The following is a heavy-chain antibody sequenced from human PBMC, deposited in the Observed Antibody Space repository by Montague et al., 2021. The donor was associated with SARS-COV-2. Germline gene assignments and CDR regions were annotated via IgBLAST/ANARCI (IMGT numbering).Heavy chain of an antibody. CDR3: ARVRSITMIVVVITPMGWFDP. V-gene: IGHV4-38-2*02. CDR1: GYSISSGYY. D-gene: IGHD3-22*01. CDR2: IYHSGST. Sequence: SETLSLTCTVSGYSISSGYYWGWIRQPPGKGLEWIGSIYHSGSTYYNPSLKNRVTISVDTSKNQFSLKLSSVTAADTAVYHCARVRSITMIVVVITPMGWFDPWGQGTLVTVSS. J-gene: IGHJ5*02.